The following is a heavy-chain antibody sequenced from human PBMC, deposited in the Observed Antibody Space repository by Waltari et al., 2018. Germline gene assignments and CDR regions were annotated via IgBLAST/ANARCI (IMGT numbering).Heavy chain of an antibody. Sequence: EVQLLESGGGLVQPGGSLRLSCAASGFTFSTSWMSWIRQAREKGLEWVAIINLDGSETYYVDSVKGRFTISRDNARNSLYLQMNSLRVEDTAMYYCTRDVWKSCDVWGQGTTVTVPS. CDR1: GFTFSTSW. CDR2: INLDGSET. J-gene: IGHJ6*02. CDR3: TRDVWKSCDV. D-gene: IGHD3-16*01. V-gene: IGHV3-7*01.